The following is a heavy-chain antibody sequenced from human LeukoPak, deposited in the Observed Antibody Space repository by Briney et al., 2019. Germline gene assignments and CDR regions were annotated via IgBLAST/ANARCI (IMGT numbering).Heavy chain of an antibody. V-gene: IGHV3-23*01. D-gene: IGHD4-23*01. Sequence: GGSLRLSCAASGFTFSSYAMSWVRQAPGKGLEWVSAISDSGGSTYYADSVKGRFTISRDNSKNTLYLKMNSLRAEDTAVYYCAKDLGSVVTPPSLDYWGQGTLVTVSS. J-gene: IGHJ4*02. CDR3: AKDLGSVVTPPSLDY. CDR2: ISDSGGST. CDR1: GFTFSSYA.